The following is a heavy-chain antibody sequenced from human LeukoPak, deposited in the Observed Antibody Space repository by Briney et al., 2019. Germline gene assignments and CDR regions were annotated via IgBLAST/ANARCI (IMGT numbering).Heavy chain of an antibody. Sequence: SETLSLTCTVSGGSVSSGDHYWTWIRQPPGKGLEWIGYIYYSGSTNYNPSLKSRVTISVDTSKNQFSLKLSSVTAADTAVYYCARDRGAPGYNWFDPWGQGTLVTVSS. CDR2: IYYSGST. V-gene: IGHV4-61*08. J-gene: IGHJ5*02. CDR3: ARDRGAPGYNWFDP. D-gene: IGHD3-10*01. CDR1: GGSVSSGDHY.